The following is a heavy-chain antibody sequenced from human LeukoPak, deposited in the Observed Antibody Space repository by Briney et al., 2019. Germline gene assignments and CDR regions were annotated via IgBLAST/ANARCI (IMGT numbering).Heavy chain of an antibody. CDR2: INNDGSST. CDR3: ARDAATAPDY. CDR1: GFTFSNYW. Sequence: GGSLRLSCAASGFTFSNYWMHWVRQGPGKGLLWVSRINNDGSSTSYADSVKGRFTISRDNAKNTMYLQMNSLRAEDTAVYYCARDAATAPDYWGRGTLVTVSS. D-gene: IGHD1-1*01. J-gene: IGHJ4*02. V-gene: IGHV3-74*01.